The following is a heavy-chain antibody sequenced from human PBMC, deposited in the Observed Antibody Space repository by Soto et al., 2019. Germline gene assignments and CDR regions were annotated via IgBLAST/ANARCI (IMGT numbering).Heavy chain of an antibody. CDR1: GFTVSSNY. D-gene: IGHD5-18*01. V-gene: IGHV3-53*01. CDR2: IYIDGST. CDR3: ARSTYNYGGRGAFDI. Sequence: EVQLVESGGGLIQPGGSLRLSCAASGFTVSSNYMNWVRQAPGKGLEWLSVIYIDGSTYYADSVKGRFTISRDTSKNTLYPQMNSLRAEDPAIYYCARSTYNYGGRGAFDIWGQGTMVTVSS. J-gene: IGHJ3*02.